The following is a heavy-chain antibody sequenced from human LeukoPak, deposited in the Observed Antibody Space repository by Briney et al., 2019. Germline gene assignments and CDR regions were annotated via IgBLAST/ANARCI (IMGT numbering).Heavy chain of an antibody. D-gene: IGHD6-19*01. Sequence: PGGSLRLSCAASGFTFDDYAMHWVRQAPGKGLEWVSGISWNSGSIGYADSEKGRFTISRDNAKNSLYLQMNSLRAEDTALYYCARGYSSGSFDYWGQGTLVTVSS. J-gene: IGHJ4*02. CDR3: ARGYSSGSFDY. CDR2: ISWNSGSI. CDR1: GFTFDDYA. V-gene: IGHV3-9*01.